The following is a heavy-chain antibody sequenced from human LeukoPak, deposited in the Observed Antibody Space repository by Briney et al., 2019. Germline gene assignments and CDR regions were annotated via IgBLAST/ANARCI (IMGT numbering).Heavy chain of an antibody. CDR1: GYSISRGYY. Sequence: PSETLSLTCTVSGYSISRGYYWGWIRQPPGKGLEWIGTISHSGSTYYNPSLKSRVIISLDTSKNQFSLTLSSVTAADTAVYYCARGRRSGIVGATTGWFDPWGQGTLVTVSS. CDR2: ISHSGST. J-gene: IGHJ5*02. CDR3: ARGRRSGIVGATTGWFDP. V-gene: IGHV4-38-2*02. D-gene: IGHD1-26*01.